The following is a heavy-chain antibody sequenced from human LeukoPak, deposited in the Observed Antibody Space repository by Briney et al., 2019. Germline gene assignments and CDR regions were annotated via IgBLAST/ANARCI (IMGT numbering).Heavy chain of an antibody. Sequence: GGSLRLSCEASGFTFSFSAMSWVRQAPGSGLQWVSTIRGSGGSAFNADSVKGRFTISRDNSKKTLYLHMQSLRAEDTAVYFCAKNGHFWRIDYYYYMDVWGKGTTVTVSS. CDR3: AKNGHFWRIDYYYYMDV. CDR1: GFTFSFSA. D-gene: IGHD3-3*02. J-gene: IGHJ6*03. CDR2: IRGSGGSA. V-gene: IGHV3-23*01.